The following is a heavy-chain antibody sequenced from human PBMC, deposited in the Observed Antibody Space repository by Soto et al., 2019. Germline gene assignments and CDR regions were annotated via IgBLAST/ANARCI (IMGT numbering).Heavy chain of an antibody. CDR3: VREEEVLRGVVSLAY. D-gene: IGHD3-10*01. CDR1: GYTFTTYG. CDR2: ISAYYGST. Sequence: QVQMVQSGAEVKKPGASVKVSCKASGYTFTTYGLSWVRQAPGQGLEWMGWISAYYGSTNYAQTFQGRVTMTTDTPTSTAYMELRSLRSDDTAVYYCVREEEVLRGVVSLAYWGQGTLGTVSS. V-gene: IGHV1-18*01. J-gene: IGHJ4*02.